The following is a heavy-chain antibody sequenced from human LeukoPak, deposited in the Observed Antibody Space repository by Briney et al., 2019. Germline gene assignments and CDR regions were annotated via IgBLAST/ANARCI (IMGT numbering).Heavy chain of an antibody. Sequence: AGSLTLSCAASGFTFSNAWITRVRQAPGRGLEWVGRSKSKTDGGTTDYAAPVKGRFSILREDSKNTVYLQMNSLKTEDTAVYYCTTYKSWSSLMRYW. CDR2: SKSKTDGGTT. D-gene: IGHD3-10*01. CDR1: GFTFSNAW. J-gene: IGHJ4*01. V-gene: IGHV3-15*01. CDR3: TTYKSWSSLMRY.